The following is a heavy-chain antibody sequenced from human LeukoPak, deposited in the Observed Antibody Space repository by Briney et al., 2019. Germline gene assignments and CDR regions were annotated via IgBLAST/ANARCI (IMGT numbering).Heavy chain of an antibody. D-gene: IGHD3-3*01. Sequence: GGSLRLSCAASGFTFSDYYMSWIRQAPGKGLEWVSYISSSGSTIYYADSVKGRFTISRDNAKNSLYLQMNSLRAEDTALYYCARDRYYDFWSGYPDYWGQGTLVTVSS. CDR2: ISSSGSTI. J-gene: IGHJ4*02. CDR3: ARDRYYDFWSGYPDY. V-gene: IGHV3-11*01. CDR1: GFTFSDYY.